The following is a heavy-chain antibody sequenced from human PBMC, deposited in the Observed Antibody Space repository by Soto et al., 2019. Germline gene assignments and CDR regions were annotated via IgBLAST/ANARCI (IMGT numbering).Heavy chain of an antibody. Sequence: QVQLVESGGGVVQPGRSLRLSCAASGFPFTTYGMHWVREGPGKGLEWVAVISYDGSNTYYADSVKGRFTISRDNSKNKLYLQMNSLRPEDTALYYCVGGQYYFDYRGQGTLVTVSS. V-gene: IGHV3-30*03. CDR1: GFPFTTYG. D-gene: IGHD3-10*01. J-gene: IGHJ4*02. CDR2: ISYDGSNT. CDR3: VGGQYYFDY.